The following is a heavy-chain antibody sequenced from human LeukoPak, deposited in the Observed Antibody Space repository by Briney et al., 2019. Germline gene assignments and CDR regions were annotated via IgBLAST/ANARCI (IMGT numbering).Heavy chain of an antibody. J-gene: IGHJ4*02. CDR2: ISSSGSTI. V-gene: IGHV3-48*03. Sequence: PGGSLRLSCAASGFTFSSYEMNWVRQAPGKGLEWVSYISSSGSTIYYADSVKGRFTISRDNAKNSLYLQMNSLRAEDTAVYYCAILWFGERFDYWGRGTLVTVSS. D-gene: IGHD3-10*01. CDR1: GFTFSSYE. CDR3: AILWFGERFDY.